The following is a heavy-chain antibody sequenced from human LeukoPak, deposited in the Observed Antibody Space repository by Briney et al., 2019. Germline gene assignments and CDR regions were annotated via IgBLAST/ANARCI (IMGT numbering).Heavy chain of an antibody. D-gene: IGHD5-18*01. V-gene: IGHV4-39*07. CDR2: ISYSGAT. Sequence: SETLSLTCSVSGGSISTTNDFWAWIRQPPGKGPEWIGGISYSGATYYSPSFKSRVTISMDTSKNQFSLTLSSVTAADTAVYYCARGQKYRNGYTVTELGSGYFDYWGQGTLVTVSS. CDR1: GGSISTTNDF. CDR3: ARGQKYRNGYTVTELGSGYFDY. J-gene: IGHJ4*02.